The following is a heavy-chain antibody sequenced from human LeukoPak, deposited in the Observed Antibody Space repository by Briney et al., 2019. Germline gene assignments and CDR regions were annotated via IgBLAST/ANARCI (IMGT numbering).Heavy chain of an antibody. CDR3: ARGRMTVTPLKNWFDP. CDR1: GYTFTSYD. D-gene: IGHD4-17*01. CDR2: MNPNSGNT. V-gene: IGHV1-8*03. Sequence: ASVKVSCKASGYTFTSYDINWVRQATGQGLEWMGWMNPNSGNTGYAQKFQGRVTITRNTSISTAYMELSSLRSEDTAVYYCARGRMTVTPLKNWFDPWGQGTLVTVSS. J-gene: IGHJ5*02.